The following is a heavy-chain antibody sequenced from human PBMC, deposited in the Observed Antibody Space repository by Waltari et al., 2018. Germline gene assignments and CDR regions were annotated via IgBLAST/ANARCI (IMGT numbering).Heavy chain of an antibody. CDR2: IYTGGTA. CDR1: GFSVSRNY. CDR3: TREDQGQSGGY. Sequence: VQLVESGGGLMQPGGSLRLSCAAPGFSVSRNYMSLVRQAPGKGLELVSLIYTGGTAYYADSVKGRFTISRDNSKNPLNLQMNSLRAEDTAVYYCTREDQGQSGGYWGQGTLVTVSS. J-gene: IGHJ4*02. D-gene: IGHD2-2*01. V-gene: IGHV3-53*01.